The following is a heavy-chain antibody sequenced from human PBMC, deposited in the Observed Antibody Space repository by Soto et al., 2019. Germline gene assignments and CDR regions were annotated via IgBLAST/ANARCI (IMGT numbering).Heavy chain of an antibody. CDR1: GGSFSGYY. J-gene: IGHJ4*02. CDR3: ARGGEDIVVVPAARNLDY. Sequence: XGTLSLTCAVYGGSFSGYYWSWIRQPPGKGLEWIGEINHSGSTNYNPSLKSRVTISVDTSKNQFSLKLSSVTAADTAVYYCARGGEDIVVVPAARNLDYWGQGTLVTVSS. CDR2: INHSGST. D-gene: IGHD2-2*01. V-gene: IGHV4-34*01.